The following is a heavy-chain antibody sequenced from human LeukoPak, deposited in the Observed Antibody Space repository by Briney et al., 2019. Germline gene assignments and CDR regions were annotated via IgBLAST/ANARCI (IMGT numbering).Heavy chain of an antibody. CDR1: GFTLSSYG. CDR3: ARGGDWLFDY. Sequence: GGSLRLSCAASGFTLSSYGMHWVRQAPGKGLEWVAVIWYDGSNKYYADSVKGRFTISRDNAKNSLYLQMNSLRAEDTAVYYCARGGDWLFDYWGQGILVTVSS. J-gene: IGHJ4*02. CDR2: IWYDGSNK. D-gene: IGHD2-21*02. V-gene: IGHV3-33*01.